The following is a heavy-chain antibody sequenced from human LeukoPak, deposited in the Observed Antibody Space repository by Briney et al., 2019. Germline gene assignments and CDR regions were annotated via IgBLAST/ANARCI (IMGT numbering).Heavy chain of an antibody. V-gene: IGHV1-69*06. D-gene: IGHD5-24*01. CDR2: IIPIFGTA. CDR3: AREGRWLQLFFYFDY. CDR1: GGTFSSYA. J-gene: IGHJ4*02. Sequence: SVKVSCKASGGTFSSYAISWVRQAPGQGLEWMGGIIPIFGTANYAQKFQGRVTITADKSTSTAYMELSSLRSEDTAVYYCAREGRWLQLFFYFDYWGQGTLVTVSS.